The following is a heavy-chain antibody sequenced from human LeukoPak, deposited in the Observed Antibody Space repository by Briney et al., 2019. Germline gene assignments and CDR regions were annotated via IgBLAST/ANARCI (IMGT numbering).Heavy chain of an antibody. J-gene: IGHJ4*02. D-gene: IGHD5-12*01. V-gene: IGHV3-15*01. CDR2: IKSKTDGGTT. Sequence: GGSLRLSCAASGFTFSNAWMSWVRQAPGKGLEWVGRIKSKTDGGTTDYAAPVKGRFTISRGDSKDTLYLQMNSLKTGDTAVYYCTTLHSGYDSDYWGQGTLVTVSS. CDR1: GFTFSNAW. CDR3: TTLHSGYDSDY.